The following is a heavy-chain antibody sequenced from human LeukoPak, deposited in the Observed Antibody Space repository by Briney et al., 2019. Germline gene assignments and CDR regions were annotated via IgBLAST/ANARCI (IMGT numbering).Heavy chain of an antibody. D-gene: IGHD3-10*01. V-gene: IGHV4-39*07. J-gene: IGHJ4*02. CDR3: ARAYGSGSSYFDY. CDR2: IYYSGST. CDR1: GGSISSSSYY. Sequence: SETLSLTCTVSGGSISSSSYYWGWIRQPPGKGLEWIGSIYYSGSTYYNPSLKSRVTISVDTSKNQFSLKLSSVTAADTAVYYCARAYGSGSSYFDYWGQGTLVTVSS.